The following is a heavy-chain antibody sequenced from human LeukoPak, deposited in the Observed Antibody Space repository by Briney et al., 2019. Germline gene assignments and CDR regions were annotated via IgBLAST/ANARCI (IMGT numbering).Heavy chain of an antibody. D-gene: IGHD3-9*01. V-gene: IGHV3-21*01. J-gene: IGHJ6*02. CDR3: ARSDILTGPYGMDV. CDR2: ISSSSSYI. Sequence: PGGSLRLSCAASGFTFSSYSMNWVRQAPGKGLEWVSSISSSSSYIYYADSVKGRFTISRDNAKNSLYLQMNSLRAEDTAVYYCARSDILTGPYGMDVWGQGTTVTVSS. CDR1: GFTFSSYS.